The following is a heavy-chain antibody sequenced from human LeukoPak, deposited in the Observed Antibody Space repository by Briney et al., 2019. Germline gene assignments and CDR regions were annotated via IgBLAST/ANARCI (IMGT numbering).Heavy chain of an antibody. CDR1: GYTFTRYG. CDR2: ISPYNRNT. Sequence: ASVKVSCLASGYTFTRYGISGVRQAPGQGREWMGWISPYNRNTNYAQKLQGRVTMTTDTSTSTAYMELRSLRSDDTAVYYCARDRPTDYDFWSGDAFDIWGQGTMVTVSS. J-gene: IGHJ3*02. D-gene: IGHD3-3*01. CDR3: ARDRPTDYDFWSGDAFDI. V-gene: IGHV1-18*01.